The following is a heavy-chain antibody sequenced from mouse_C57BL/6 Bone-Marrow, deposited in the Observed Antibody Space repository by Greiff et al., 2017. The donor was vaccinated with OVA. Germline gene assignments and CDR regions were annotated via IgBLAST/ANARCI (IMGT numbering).Heavy chain of an antibody. J-gene: IGHJ2*01. CDR3: ARGDYPNY. CDR2: IDPSDSYT. Sequence: QVQLQQPGAELVMPGASVKLSCKASGYTFTSYWMHWVKQRPGQGLEWIGEIDPSDSYTNYNQKFKGKSTLTVAKSSSTAYMQLSSLTSEDSAVYYCARGDYPNYWGQGTTLTVSS. V-gene: IGHV1-69*01. D-gene: IGHD2-4*01. CDR1: GYTFTSYW.